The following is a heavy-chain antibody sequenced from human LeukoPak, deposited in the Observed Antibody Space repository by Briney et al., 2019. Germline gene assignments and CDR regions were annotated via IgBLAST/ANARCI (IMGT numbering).Heavy chain of an antibody. CDR3: AKARSTTMIGVVYYYYYYGMDV. J-gene: IGHJ6*02. V-gene: IGHV3-23*01. CDR1: GFTFSSYA. Sequence: GGSLRLSCAASGFTFSSYAMSWVRQAPGKGLEWVSAISGSGGSTYYADSVKGRFTISRDNSKNTLYLQMNSLRAEDTAVYYCAKARSTTMIGVVYYYYYYGMDVWGQGTTVTVSS. D-gene: IGHD3-22*01. CDR2: ISGSGGST.